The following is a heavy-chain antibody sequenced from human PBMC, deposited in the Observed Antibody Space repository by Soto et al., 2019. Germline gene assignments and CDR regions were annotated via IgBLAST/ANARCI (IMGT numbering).Heavy chain of an antibody. V-gene: IGHV4-31*03. CDR2: IYYSGST. J-gene: IGHJ6*02. Sequence: SETLSLTCTVSGGSISSGGYYWSWIRQHPGKGLEWIGYIYYSGSTYYNPSLKSRVTISVDTSKNQFSLKLSSVTAADTAVYYCARDSGDTTDYYYYYGMDVWGQGTTVTVSS. CDR3: ARDSGDTTDYYYYYGMDV. CDR1: GGSISSGGYY. D-gene: IGHD2-21*01.